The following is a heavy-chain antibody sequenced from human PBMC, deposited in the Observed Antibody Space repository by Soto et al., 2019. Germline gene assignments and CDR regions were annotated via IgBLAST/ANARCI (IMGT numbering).Heavy chain of an antibody. CDR1: GFTFSSYW. CDR3: ARDPAHGPQSQYSSPFLDY. CDR2: IKQDGSEK. V-gene: IGHV3-7*01. D-gene: IGHD6-6*01. Sequence: GGSLRLSCAASGFTFSSYWMSWVRQAPGKGLEWVANIKQDGSEKYYVDSVKGRFTISRDNAKNSLYLQMNSLRAEDTAVYYCARDPAHGPQSQYSSPFLDYWGQGTLVTVSS. J-gene: IGHJ4*02.